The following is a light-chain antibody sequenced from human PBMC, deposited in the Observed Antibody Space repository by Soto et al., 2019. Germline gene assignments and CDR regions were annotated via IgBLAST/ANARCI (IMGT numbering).Light chain of an antibody. CDR3: QQIYSTTWT. CDR1: QGISTY. Sequence: DIQMTQSPSSLSESAGDRVTITCRASQGISTYLNWYQQKPGKAPKLLIYAASSLQSGVPSRFSGSGSETDFTLTISSLQPEDFASYSCQQIYSTTWTFGQGTKVEIQ. J-gene: IGKJ1*01. V-gene: IGKV1-39*01. CDR2: AAS.